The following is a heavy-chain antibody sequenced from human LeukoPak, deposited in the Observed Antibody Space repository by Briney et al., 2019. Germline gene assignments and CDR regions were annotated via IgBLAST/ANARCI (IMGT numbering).Heavy chain of an antibody. CDR2: IRYDGSNK. CDR1: GFTFSSYG. CDR3: AKDSRGGYSYGFDY. Sequence: GGSLRLSCAASGFTFSSYGMHWVRQAPGKGLEWVAYIRYDGSNKYYADSVKGRFTISRDNSKNTLYLQMNSQRAEDTSVYHCAKDSRGGYSYGFDYWGQGTLVTVSS. D-gene: IGHD5-18*01. J-gene: IGHJ4*02. V-gene: IGHV3-30*02.